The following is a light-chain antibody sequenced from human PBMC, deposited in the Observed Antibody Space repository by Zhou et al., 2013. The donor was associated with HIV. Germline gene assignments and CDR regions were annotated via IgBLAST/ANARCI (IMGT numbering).Light chain of an antibody. CDR1: QSVSRY. Sequence: EIVLTQSPATLSLSPGERATLSCRASQSVSRYFDWYQQKPGQPPRLLIYGVSNRATGIPARFSGSGSGTDFTLTISNLEPEDFAVYFCQQRSKWPITFGQGTRLEIK. V-gene: IGKV3-11*01. CDR3: QQRSKWPIT. CDR2: GVS. J-gene: IGKJ5*01.